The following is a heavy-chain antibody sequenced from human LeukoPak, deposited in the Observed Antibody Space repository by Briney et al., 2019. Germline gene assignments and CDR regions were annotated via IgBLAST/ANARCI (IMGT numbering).Heavy chain of an antibody. V-gene: IGHV4-38-2*01. CDR1: GYSISSGFY. D-gene: IGHD5-24*01. CDR2: ISHSGSP. CDR3: ARHWGYSEFDY. J-gene: IGHJ4*02. Sequence: SETLSLTCAVSGYSISSGFYWGWIRRPPGKGLEWIGSISHSGSPYYNPSLNSRVIISVDTSENQFSLRLSSVTAADTAVYYCARHWGYSEFDYWGQGTLVTVSS.